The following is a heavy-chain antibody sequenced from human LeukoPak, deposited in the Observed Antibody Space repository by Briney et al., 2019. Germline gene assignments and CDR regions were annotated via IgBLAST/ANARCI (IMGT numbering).Heavy chain of an antibody. Sequence: GGSLRLSCEGFGFNFSLFSMNWVRQAPGKGLEWVSSISRGSTYIFYADSLQGRFIISRDNAKNTVYLQMTGLRVEDTALYYCARDREKATISHFESWGQGTLVTVSS. V-gene: IGHV3-21*01. CDR3: ARDREKATISHFES. CDR1: GFNFSLFS. J-gene: IGHJ4*02. CDR2: ISRGSTYI. D-gene: IGHD5-24*01.